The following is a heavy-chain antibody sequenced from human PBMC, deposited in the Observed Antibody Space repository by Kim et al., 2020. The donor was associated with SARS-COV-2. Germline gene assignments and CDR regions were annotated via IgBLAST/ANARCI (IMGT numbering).Heavy chain of an antibody. CDR1: GYTFTGYY. CDR2: INPNRGGT. J-gene: IGHJ3*02. V-gene: IGHV1-2*04. CDR3: ARGPERYCSGGSCYSLHAVDM. Sequence: ASVKVSCKASGYTFTGYYMHWVRQAPGQGLEWMGWINPNRGGTNYAQKFQGWVTMTRDTSISTAYMELSRLRADDTAVYYCARGPERYCSGGSCYSLHAVDMWGQGTMVTVSS. D-gene: IGHD2-15*01.